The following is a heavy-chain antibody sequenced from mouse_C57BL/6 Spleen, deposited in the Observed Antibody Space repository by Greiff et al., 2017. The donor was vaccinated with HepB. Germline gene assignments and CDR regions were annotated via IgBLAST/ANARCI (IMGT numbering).Heavy chain of an antibody. D-gene: IGHD3-2*02. CDR3: ARKGQLRLYFDY. CDR1: GYTFTSYW. V-gene: IGHV1-50*01. CDR2: IDPSDSYT. J-gene: IGHJ2*01. Sequence: QVQLQQSGAELVKPGASVKLSCKASGYTFTSYWMQWVKQRPGQGLEWIGEIDPSDSYTNYNQKFKGKATLTVDTSSSTAYMQLSSLTSEDSAVYYCARKGQLRLYFDYWGQGTTLTVSS.